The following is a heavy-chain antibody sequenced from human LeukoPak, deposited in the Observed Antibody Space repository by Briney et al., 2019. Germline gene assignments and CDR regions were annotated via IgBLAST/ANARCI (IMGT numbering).Heavy chain of an antibody. J-gene: IGHJ4*02. CDR1: GGSISGYY. V-gene: IGHV4-59*12. D-gene: IGHD3-22*01. CDR3: ARDRGYYSAIDY. Sequence: PSETLSLTCTVSGGSISGYYWSWIRQPPGKGLEWIGLIHYTGTTNYNPSLKSRVTISVDTSKNQFSLKLSSVTAADTAVYYCARDRGYYSAIDYWGQGTLVTVSS. CDR2: IHYTGTT.